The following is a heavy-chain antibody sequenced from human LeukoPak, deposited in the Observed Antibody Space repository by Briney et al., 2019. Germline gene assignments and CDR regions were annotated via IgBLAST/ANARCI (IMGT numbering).Heavy chain of an antibody. Sequence: PSETLSLTCTVSGYSISSGYYWGWIRQPPGKGLEWIGSIYHSGGTYYNPSLKSRVTISVDTSKNQFSLKLSSVTAADTAVYYCARRSLGRGDYFDYWGQGTLVTVSS. D-gene: IGHD7-27*01. J-gene: IGHJ4*02. CDR2: IYHSGGT. V-gene: IGHV4-38-2*02. CDR3: ARRSLGRGDYFDY. CDR1: GYSISSGYY.